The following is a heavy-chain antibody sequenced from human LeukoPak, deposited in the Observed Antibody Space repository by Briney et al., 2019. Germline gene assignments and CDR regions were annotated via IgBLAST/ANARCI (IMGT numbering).Heavy chain of an antibody. V-gene: IGHV3-74*01. CDR2: INTDGSST. J-gene: IGHJ4*02. CDR1: GFTFSTYW. CDR3: ARAPSGYFDY. Sequence: PGVYLRLSCAASGFTFSTYWMHWVRQGPGKELVWVSRINTDGSSTSYTDSVKGRFTISRDNAENTLYLQRNSLRAEDTAVYYCARAPSGYFDYWGQGTLVTVSS. D-gene: IGHD1-26*01.